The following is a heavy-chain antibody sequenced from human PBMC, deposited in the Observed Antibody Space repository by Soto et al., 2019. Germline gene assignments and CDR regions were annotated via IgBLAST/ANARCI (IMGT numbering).Heavy chain of an antibody. J-gene: IGHJ6*02. V-gene: IGHV3-23*01. Sequence: GGSLRLSCAASGFTFSSYAMSWVRQAPGKGLEWVSAISGSGSSTYYADSVKGRFTISRDNSKNTLYLQMNSLRVEDTAVYYCAKGLRGYDFWSGYYTSYYYAMDVWRQGTTATVSS. CDR1: GFTFSSYA. CDR3: AKGLRGYDFWSGYYTSYYYAMDV. CDR2: ISGSGSST. D-gene: IGHD3-3*01.